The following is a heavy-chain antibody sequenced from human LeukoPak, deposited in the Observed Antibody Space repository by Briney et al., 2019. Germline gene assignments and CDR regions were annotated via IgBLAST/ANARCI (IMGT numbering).Heavy chain of an antibody. Sequence: GGSLRPSCAASGFTFSSYAMSWVRQAPGKGLEWVSAISGSGGSTYYADSVKGRFTISRDNSKNTLYLQMNSLRAEDTAVYYCAKWAGAYYYGSGSYYHFDYWGQGTLVTVSS. CDR1: GFTFSSYA. CDR2: ISGSGGST. CDR3: AKWAGAYYYGSGSYYHFDY. D-gene: IGHD3-10*01. V-gene: IGHV3-23*01. J-gene: IGHJ4*02.